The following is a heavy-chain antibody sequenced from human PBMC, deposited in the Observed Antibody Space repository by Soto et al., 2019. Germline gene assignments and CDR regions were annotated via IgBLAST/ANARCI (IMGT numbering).Heavy chain of an antibody. CDR3: AHLHGYKKSIDAFDI. CDR2: ISSSSSYI. CDR1: GFTFSSYA. V-gene: IGHV3-21*01. D-gene: IGHD6-25*01. J-gene: IGHJ3*02. Sequence: PGGFLRLSCAASGFTFSSYAMTWVRQDPGKGLEWVSSISSSSSYIYYADSVKGRFTISRDNAKNSLYLQMNSLRAEDTAVYYCAHLHGYKKSIDAFDIWGQGTMVTVSS.